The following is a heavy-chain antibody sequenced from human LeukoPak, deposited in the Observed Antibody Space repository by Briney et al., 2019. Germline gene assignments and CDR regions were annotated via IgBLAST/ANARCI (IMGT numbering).Heavy chain of an antibody. CDR1: GFTFSSYA. D-gene: IGHD3-10*01. CDR2: ISGSGGTT. Sequence: GGSLRLSCAASGFTFSSYAMGWVRQAPGKGLEWVSGISGSGGTTYYADSVKGRFTISGDNSKNTVYLQMNSLRAEDTAVYYCMVRGVIINWFDPWGQGTLVTVSS. V-gene: IGHV3-23*01. J-gene: IGHJ5*02. CDR3: MVRGVIINWFDP.